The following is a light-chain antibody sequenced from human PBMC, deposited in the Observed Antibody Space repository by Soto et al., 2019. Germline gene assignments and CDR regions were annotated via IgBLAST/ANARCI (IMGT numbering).Light chain of an antibody. CDR2: DAS. CDR3: QQRSNWPIT. J-gene: IGKJ5*01. V-gene: IGKV3-11*01. CDR1: QSVYSY. Sequence: EIVLTQSPATLSLSPGERATLSCRASQSVYSYLAWYQQKPGQAPRLLIYDASNRATDIPARFRGSGSGTDFTLNISSLEPEDFAVYYCQQRSNWPITFGQGTRLEIK.